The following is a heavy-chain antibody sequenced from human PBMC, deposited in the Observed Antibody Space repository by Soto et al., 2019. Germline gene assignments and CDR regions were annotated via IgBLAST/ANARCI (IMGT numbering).Heavy chain of an antibody. CDR2: IWNDGNGY. J-gene: IGHJ6*02. CDR1: GFTFNNYG. CDR3: ARRQISPPTRGAASARGGMDV. Sequence: QVQLVESGGGVVQPGRSLRLACAASGFTFNNYGMHWVRQAPGKGLEWVAVIWNDGNGYYYANSVKGRFTISRDNSKNTVYLQMSSLRAEDTAVYYCARRQISPPTRGAASARGGMDVWGQGPTVTVSS. V-gene: IGHV3-33*01. D-gene: IGHD6-13*01.